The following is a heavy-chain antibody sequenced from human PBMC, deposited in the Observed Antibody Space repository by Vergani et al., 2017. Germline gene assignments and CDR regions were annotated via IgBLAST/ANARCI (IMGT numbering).Heavy chain of an antibody. Sequence: QVQLVQSGAEVKKPGASVKVSCKVSGYTLTELSMHWVRQAPGKGLEWMGGFYPEDGETIYAQKFQGRVTMNEDTSTDTAYMELSSLRSEDTAVYYCATGPPITMVRGVIPTGYFDYWGQGSLVTVSS. D-gene: IGHD3-10*01. CDR3: ATGPPITMVRGVIPTGYFDY. J-gene: IGHJ4*02. CDR1: GYTLTELS. CDR2: FYPEDGET. V-gene: IGHV1-24*01.